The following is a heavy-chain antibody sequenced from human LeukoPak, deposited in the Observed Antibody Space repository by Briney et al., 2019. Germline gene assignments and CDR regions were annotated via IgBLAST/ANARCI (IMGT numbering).Heavy chain of an antibody. D-gene: IGHD3-10*01. CDR1: GFTVSSNY. CDR2: ISGSGGST. CDR3: ARELITMVRGVMLD. J-gene: IGHJ4*02. V-gene: IGHV3-23*01. Sequence: GGSLRLSCAASGFTVSSNYMSWVRQAPGKGLEWVSAISGSGGSTYYADSVKGRFTISRDNSKNTLYLQMNSLRAEDTAVYYCARELITMVRGVMLDWGQGTLVTVSS.